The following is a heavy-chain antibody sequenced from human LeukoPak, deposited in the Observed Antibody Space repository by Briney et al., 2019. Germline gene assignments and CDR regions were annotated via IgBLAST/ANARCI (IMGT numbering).Heavy chain of an antibody. CDR1: GGSISSYY. D-gene: IGHD3-3*01. Sequence: SETLSLTCIVSGGSISSYYWSWIRQPPGKGLEWIGFIEYSGSTVYNPSLKSRVTISVDTSKNQFSLKLTSVTAADTAVYYCAGESAISRIFGVVVRIYGMDVWGQGTTVTVSS. V-gene: IGHV4-59*01. CDR3: AGESAISRIFGVVVRIYGMDV. CDR2: IEYSGST. J-gene: IGHJ6*02.